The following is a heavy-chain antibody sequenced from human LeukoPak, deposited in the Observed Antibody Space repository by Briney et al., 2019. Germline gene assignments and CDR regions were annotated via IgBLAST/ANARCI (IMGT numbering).Heavy chain of an antibody. Sequence: ASVKVSCKASGYTFTGYDINWVRQAPGQGLEWMGWISAYNGNTNYAQKLQGRVTMTTDTSTSTAYMELRSLRSDDTAVYYCARDTIAAPYYMDVWGKGTTVTVSS. D-gene: IGHD6-13*01. CDR2: ISAYNGNT. J-gene: IGHJ6*03. V-gene: IGHV1-18*01. CDR3: ARDTIAAPYYMDV. CDR1: GYTFTGYD.